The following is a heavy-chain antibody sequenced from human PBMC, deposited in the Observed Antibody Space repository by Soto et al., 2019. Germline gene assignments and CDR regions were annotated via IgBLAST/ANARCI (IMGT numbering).Heavy chain of an antibody. J-gene: IGHJ6*03. Sequence: ASVKVSCKASGYTFTSYDINWVRQATGQGLEWMGWMNPNSGNTNYAQKLQGRVTMTTDTSTSTAYMELRSLRSDDTAVYYCARDHPCDYCPYYYYYMDVWGKGTTVTVSS. D-gene: IGHD4-17*01. CDR3: ARDHPCDYCPYYYYYMDV. CDR2: MNPNSGNT. CDR1: GYTFTSYD. V-gene: IGHV1-18*01.